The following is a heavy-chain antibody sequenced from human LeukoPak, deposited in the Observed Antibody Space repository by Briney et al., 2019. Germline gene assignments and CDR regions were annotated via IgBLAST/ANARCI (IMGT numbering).Heavy chain of an antibody. V-gene: IGHV3-33*01. CDR2: IWYDGSNK. D-gene: IGHD3-10*01. CDR1: GLTFSRYG. Sequence: GRSLRLSCAASGLTFSRYGMHWVRQAPGKGLEWVAVIWYDGSNKYYADSVKGRFTISRDNSKNTLYLQMSSLRAEDTAVYYCARSYYYGSGSYYPFDYWGQGTLVTVSS. CDR3: ARSYYYGSGSYYPFDY. J-gene: IGHJ4*02.